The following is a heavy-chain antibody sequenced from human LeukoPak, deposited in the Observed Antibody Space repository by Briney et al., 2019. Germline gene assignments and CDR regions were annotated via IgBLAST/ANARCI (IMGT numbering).Heavy chain of an antibody. CDR3: ARAYYDSSSYGMDV. CDR2: ISAYNGNT. CDR1: GYTFTSYG. V-gene: IGHV1-18*01. D-gene: IGHD3-22*01. J-gene: IGHJ6*02. Sequence: ASVKVSCKASGYTFTSYGISWVRQAPGQGLEWMGWISAYNGNTNYAQKLQGRVTMTTDTSTSTAYMELRSLRSDDTAVYYCARAYYDSSSYGMDVWGQGTTVTVSS.